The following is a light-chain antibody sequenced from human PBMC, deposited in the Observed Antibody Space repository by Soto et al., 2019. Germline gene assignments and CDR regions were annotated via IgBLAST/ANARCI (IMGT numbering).Light chain of an antibody. J-gene: IGKJ1*01. CDR3: QQYGFSPT. V-gene: IGKV3-20*01. Sequence: DIVLTQSPGTLSLSPGERATLSCRASPSVSRDFSVWYQHQGGQPPRLLLYGGSIRATGIPDRFSGSGSGTDFTLTISRLEPEDVAVYYCQQYGFSPTFGQGTKVEIK. CDR1: PSVSRDF. CDR2: GGS.